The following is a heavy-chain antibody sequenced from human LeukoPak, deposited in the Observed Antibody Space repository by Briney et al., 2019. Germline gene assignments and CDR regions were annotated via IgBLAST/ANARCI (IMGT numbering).Heavy chain of an antibody. CDR3: SRGPPSIFESDY. V-gene: IGHV4-30-2*01. Sequence: SETLSLTCAVSGDLISSGGHIWSWIRQPPGKGLEWIGHIFHSGSTDYNPSLESRVTISIDTSGNQFSLKVRSVTAADTAVYFCSRGPPSIFESDYWGQGFLVTVSS. J-gene: IGHJ4*02. CDR1: GDLISSGGHI. CDR2: IFHSGST. D-gene: IGHD3-9*01.